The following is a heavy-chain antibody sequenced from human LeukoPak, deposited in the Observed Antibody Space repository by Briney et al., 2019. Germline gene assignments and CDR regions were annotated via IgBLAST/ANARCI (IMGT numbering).Heavy chain of an antibody. CDR3: ARYGNGMGV. V-gene: IGHV3-48*02. Sequence: PGGSLRLSCAASGITASSYAMTWVRQAPGKGLEWVSHISSSGDTIYYADSVKGRFTISRDNAKNSLYLQMSSLRDEDTAVYYCARYGNGMGVWGQGTTVTVSS. J-gene: IGHJ6*02. CDR1: GITASSYA. CDR2: ISSSGDTI. D-gene: IGHD4-17*01.